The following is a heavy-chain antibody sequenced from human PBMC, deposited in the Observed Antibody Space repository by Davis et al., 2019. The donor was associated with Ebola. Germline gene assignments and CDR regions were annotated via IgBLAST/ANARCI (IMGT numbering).Heavy chain of an antibody. D-gene: IGHD2-15*01. CDR2: ISYDGSNK. V-gene: IGHV3-30-3*01. Sequence: GESLKISCAASGFTFSSYAMHWVRQAPGKGLEWVAVISYDGSNKYYADSVKGRFTISRDNSKNTLYLQMNSLRAEDTAVYYCARDPGLLDYYYYYGMDVWGQGTTVTVSS. CDR1: GFTFSSYA. J-gene: IGHJ6*02. CDR3: ARDPGLLDYYYYYGMDV.